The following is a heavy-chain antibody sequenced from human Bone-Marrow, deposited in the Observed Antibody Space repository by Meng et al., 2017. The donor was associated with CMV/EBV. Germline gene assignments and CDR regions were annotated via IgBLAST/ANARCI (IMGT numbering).Heavy chain of an antibody. CDR3: ARGFVTNYYGMDV. Sequence: SVKVSCKASGGTFSSYTISWVRQAPGQGLEWMGRIIPILGIANYAQKFQGRVTITADKSTSTAYMELSSLRSEDTAVYYCARGFVTNYYGMDVWGQGTTVTVSS. V-gene: IGHV1-69*02. CDR1: GGTFSSYT. J-gene: IGHJ6*02. CDR2: IIPILGIA. D-gene: IGHD4-17*01.